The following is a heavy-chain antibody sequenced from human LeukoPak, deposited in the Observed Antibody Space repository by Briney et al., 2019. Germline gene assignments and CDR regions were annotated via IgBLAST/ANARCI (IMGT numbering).Heavy chain of an antibody. V-gene: IGHV1-18*01. Sequence: ASVNVSCKASGYTFTSYGISWVRQAPGQGLEWMGWISAYNGNTNYAQKLQGRVTMTTDTSTSTAYMELRSLRSDDTAVYYCASLARVPAANLYYYYYMDVWGKGTTVTVSS. CDR2: ISAYNGNT. CDR1: GYTFTSYG. D-gene: IGHD2-2*01. J-gene: IGHJ6*03. CDR3: ASLARVPAANLYYYYYMDV.